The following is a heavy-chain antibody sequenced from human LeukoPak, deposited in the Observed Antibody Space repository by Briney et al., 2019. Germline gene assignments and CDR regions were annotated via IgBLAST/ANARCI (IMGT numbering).Heavy chain of an antibody. Sequence: ASVKVSCKASGGTFSSYAISWVRQAPGQGLEWMGGINAGNGNTKYSQKFQGRVTITRDTSASTAYMELSSLRSEDTAVYYCARESAGYSSSWYIGMNGMDVWGQGTTVTVSS. V-gene: IGHV1-3*01. CDR1: GGTFSSYA. J-gene: IGHJ6*02. CDR2: INAGNGNT. D-gene: IGHD6-13*01. CDR3: ARESAGYSSSWYIGMNGMDV.